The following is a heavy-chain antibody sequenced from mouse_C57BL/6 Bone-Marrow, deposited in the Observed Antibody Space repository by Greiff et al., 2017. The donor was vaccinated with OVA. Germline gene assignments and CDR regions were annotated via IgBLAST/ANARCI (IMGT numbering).Heavy chain of an antibody. D-gene: IGHD4-1*01. CDR1: GFTFNTYA. CDR3: VCPHLGRRAMDY. CDR2: IRSKSSNYAT. Sequence: EVKLVESGGGLVQPKGSLKLSCAASGFTFNTYAMHWVRQAPGKGLEWVARIRSKSSNYATYYADSVKDRFTISRDESQSMLYLQMINLKAEDTAMYYCVCPHLGRRAMDYGGQGTSVTVSS. V-gene: IGHV10-3*01. J-gene: IGHJ4*01.